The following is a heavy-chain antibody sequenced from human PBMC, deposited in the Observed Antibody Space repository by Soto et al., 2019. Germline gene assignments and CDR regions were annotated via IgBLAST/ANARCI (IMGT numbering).Heavy chain of an antibody. CDR1: GYTFTSYD. Sequence: QVQLVQSGAEVTKPGASVKVSCKASGYTFTSYDINWVRQATGQRPEWMGWMNPNSGNAGYAEKFQGRVTMTRDTSITTAYMELSGLTSDDTAVHYCARHTATVPGDFWGQGTPVTVSS. J-gene: IGHJ4*02. D-gene: IGHD5-18*01. CDR2: MNPNSGNA. CDR3: ARHTATVPGDF. V-gene: IGHV1-8*01.